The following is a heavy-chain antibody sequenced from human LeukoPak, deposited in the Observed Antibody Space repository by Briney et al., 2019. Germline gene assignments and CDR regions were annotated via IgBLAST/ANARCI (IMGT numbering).Heavy chain of an antibody. CDR2: INDSGST. CDR1: GGSFSGYY. Sequence: PSETLSLTCAVYGGSFSGYYWSWIRQPPGKGLEWIGEINDSGSTNYNPSLKSRVTISVDTSKNQFSLKLSSVTAADTAVYYCARLRRITIFGVAYWYFDLWGRGTLVTVSS. V-gene: IGHV4-34*01. J-gene: IGHJ2*01. D-gene: IGHD3-3*01. CDR3: ARLRRITIFGVAYWYFDL.